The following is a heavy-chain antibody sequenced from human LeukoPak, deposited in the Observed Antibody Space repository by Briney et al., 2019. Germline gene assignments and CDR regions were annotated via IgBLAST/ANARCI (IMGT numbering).Heavy chain of an antibody. Sequence: ASVKVSCKASGYTFTGYYIHWVRQAPGQGLEWMGWINPNSGGTNYAQKFQGRVTMTRDTSISTAYMELSRLTSDDTAVYYCARDLSGSCSSTSCYVVRGFEYWGQGTLVSVSS. CDR1: GYTFTGYY. V-gene: IGHV1-2*02. J-gene: IGHJ4*02. CDR3: ARDLSGSCSSTSCYVVRGFEY. CDR2: INPNSGGT. D-gene: IGHD2-2*01.